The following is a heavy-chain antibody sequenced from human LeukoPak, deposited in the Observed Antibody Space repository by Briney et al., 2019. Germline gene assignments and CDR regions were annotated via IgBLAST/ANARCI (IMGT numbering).Heavy chain of an antibody. CDR2: IYYSGST. CDR1: GGSLSSYY. Sequence: SETLSLTCTVAGGSLSSYYRSWLRQPPGKGLQWIGYIYYSGSTNYNPSLKSRVTISVDTSKNQFSLKLSSVTAADTAVYYCARTTEGGYTYDYFYYYYMDVWGKGTTVTISS. V-gene: IGHV4-59*01. J-gene: IGHJ6*03. D-gene: IGHD5-18*01. CDR3: ARTTEGGYTYDYFYYYYMDV.